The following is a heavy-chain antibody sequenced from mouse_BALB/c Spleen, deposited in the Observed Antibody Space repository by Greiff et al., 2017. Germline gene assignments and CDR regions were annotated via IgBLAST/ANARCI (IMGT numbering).Heavy chain of an antibody. Sequence: VQLQQSGPGLVQPSQSLSITCTVSGFSLTSYGVHWVRQSPGKGLEWLGVIWSGGSTDYNAAFISRLSISKDNSKSQVFFKMNSLQANDTAMYYWARPMITGGDYAMDYWGQEPQSPSPQ. V-gene: IGHV2-2*02. D-gene: IGHD2-4*01. CDR2: IWSGGST. CDR1: GFSLTSYG. J-gene: IGHJ4*01. CDR3: ARPMITGGDYAMDY.